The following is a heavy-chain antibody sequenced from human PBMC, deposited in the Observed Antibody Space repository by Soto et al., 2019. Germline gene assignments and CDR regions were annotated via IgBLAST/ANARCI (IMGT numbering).Heavy chain of an antibody. V-gene: IGHV4-59*12. J-gene: IGHJ4*02. CDR3: AGGGGRFEP. D-gene: IGHD3-3*01. Sequence: QLQESGPGLVKPSETLSLTCSVSGVSINLDFWSWIRQPPGKGLEWIGFTYYNGDTVYNPSLQGRATASVDTSQSPVSLRLSSVTAADTAVYYCAGGGGRFEPWGQGTLVTVSS. CDR1: GVSINLDF. CDR2: TYYNGDT.